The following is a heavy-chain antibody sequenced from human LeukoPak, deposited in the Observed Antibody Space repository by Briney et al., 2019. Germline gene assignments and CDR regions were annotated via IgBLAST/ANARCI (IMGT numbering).Heavy chain of an antibody. D-gene: IGHD2-15*01. CDR1: GYIFSSYW. CDR3: ARRMGVVVNSPSFDY. V-gene: IGHV5-51*01. Sequence: GESLKISCQGSGYIFSSYWIGWVRQMPGKGPEWMGIIYPGDSDTRYSPYFQGQVTISADKSSITAYLQWSSLKASDTAIYYCARRMGVVVNSPSFDYWGRGTLVTVSS. J-gene: IGHJ4*02. CDR2: IYPGDSDT.